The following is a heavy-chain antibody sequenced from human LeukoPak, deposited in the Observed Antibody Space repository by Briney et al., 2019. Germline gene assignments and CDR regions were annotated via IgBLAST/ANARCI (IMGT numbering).Heavy chain of an antibody. J-gene: IGHJ4*02. CDR2: IRYDGSNT. Sequence: GGSLRLSCAASGFTFSSSGMHWVRQAPGKGLEWVAFIRYDGSNTYYADSVKGRFTISRDNSKNTLHLQMKSLRAEDTAVYYCATGCYSNTNCPHDYWGQGTLVTVSS. V-gene: IGHV3-30*02. D-gene: IGHD2-2*01. CDR1: GFTFSSSG. CDR3: ATGCYSNTNCPHDY.